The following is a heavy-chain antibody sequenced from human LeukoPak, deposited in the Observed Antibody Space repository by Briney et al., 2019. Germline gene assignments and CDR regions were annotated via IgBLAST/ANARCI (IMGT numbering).Heavy chain of an antibody. D-gene: IGHD6-13*01. V-gene: IGHV4-59*01. Sequence: SETLSLTCTVSGGSISSYYWSWIRQPPGKGLEWIGYIYYSGSTNYNPSLKSRVTISVDTSKNQFSLKLSSVTAADTAVYYCARGQQLENLDYWGQGTLVTVSS. J-gene: IGHJ4*02. CDR1: GGSISSYY. CDR3: ARGQQLENLDY. CDR2: IYYSGST.